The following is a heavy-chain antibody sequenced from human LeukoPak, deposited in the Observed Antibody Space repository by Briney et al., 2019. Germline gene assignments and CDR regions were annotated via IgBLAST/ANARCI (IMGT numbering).Heavy chain of an antibody. CDR3: ARAPPMGELRPFEY. V-gene: IGHV3-30-3*01. D-gene: IGHD1-26*01. CDR1: GFTFSSYA. Sequence: GGSLRLSCAASGFTFSSYAMHWVRQAPGKGLEWVAVISYDGSNKYYADSVKGRSTISRDNSKNTLYLQMNSLRAEDTAVYYCARAPPMGELRPFEYWGQGPLVTVSS. CDR2: ISYDGSNK. J-gene: IGHJ4*02.